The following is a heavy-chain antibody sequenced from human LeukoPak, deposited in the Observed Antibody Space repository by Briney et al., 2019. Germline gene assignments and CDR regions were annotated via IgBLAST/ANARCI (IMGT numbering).Heavy chain of an antibody. J-gene: IGHJ4*02. V-gene: IGHV1-2*02. D-gene: IGHD2-8*01. CDR1: GYTFTGYY. Sequence: ASVKVSCKGSGYTFTGYYMHWVRQAPGQGLEWMGWINPNSGGTNYAQKFQGRVTMTRDTSISTAYMELSRLRSDDTAVYYCARVEWQFKDPIDYWGQGTLVTVSS. CDR2: INPNSGGT. CDR3: ARVEWQFKDPIDY.